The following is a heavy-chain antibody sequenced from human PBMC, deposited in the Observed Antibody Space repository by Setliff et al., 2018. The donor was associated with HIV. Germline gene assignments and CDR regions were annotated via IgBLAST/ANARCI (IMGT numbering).Heavy chain of an antibody. V-gene: IGHV4-39*01. CDR1: GGSISSNNYF. D-gene: IGHD3-9*01. CDR3: ASYDILTGYYGHYFDY. CDR2: IYYSGST. J-gene: IGHJ4*02. Sequence: PSETLSLTCTVSGGSISSNNYFWGWIRQPPEKGLEWIGSIYYSGSTYYNPSLKSRVTISIDTSRNQFSLKLTSVTAADTAVYYCASYDILTGYYGHYFDYWGQGTLVTVSS.